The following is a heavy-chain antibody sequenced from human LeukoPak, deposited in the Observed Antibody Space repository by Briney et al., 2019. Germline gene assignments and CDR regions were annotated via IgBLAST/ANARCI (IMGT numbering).Heavy chain of an antibody. CDR3: ARDRDYHDDRTDYYYDAFDI. Sequence: GGSLRLSCAGSGFTFSNYWMTWVRQAPGKGLEWVANVKQDESEKHYVDFVKGRFTISRDNAKSSLYLRMDSLRVEDTAVYYCARDRDYHDDRTDYYYDAFDIWGQGTTVTVSS. V-gene: IGHV3-7*01. CDR2: VKQDESEK. CDR1: GFTFSNYW. D-gene: IGHD3-22*01. J-gene: IGHJ3*02.